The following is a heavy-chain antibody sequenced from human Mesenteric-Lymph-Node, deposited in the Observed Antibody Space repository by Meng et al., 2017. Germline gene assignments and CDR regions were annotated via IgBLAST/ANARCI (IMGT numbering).Heavy chain of an antibody. CDR2: IYHSGST. D-gene: IGHD3-22*01. V-gene: IGHV4-38-2*01. CDR3: AREPDYYDSSGYIAFDY. CDR1: GYSISSGYY. J-gene: IGHJ4*02. Sequence: SETLSLTCVVSGYSISSGYYWGWIRQPPGKGLEWIGSIYHSGSTYYNPSLKSRLTISVDTSKTQFSLKLSSVTAADTAVYYYAREPDYYDSSGYIAFDYWGQGTLVTVSS.